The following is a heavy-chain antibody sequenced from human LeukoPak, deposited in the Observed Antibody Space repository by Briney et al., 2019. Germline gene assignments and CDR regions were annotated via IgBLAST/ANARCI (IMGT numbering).Heavy chain of an antibody. J-gene: IGHJ4*02. CDR1: GGSISSSSYY. D-gene: IGHD3-16*02. Sequence: PSETLSLTCTVSGGSISSSSYYWGWIRQPPGKGLEWIGSIYYSGSTYYNPSLKSRVTISVDTSKNQFSLKLSSVTAADTAVYYCARAITFGGVIGDWGQGTLVTVSS. V-gene: IGHV4-39*01. CDR2: IYYSGST. CDR3: ARAITFGGVIGD.